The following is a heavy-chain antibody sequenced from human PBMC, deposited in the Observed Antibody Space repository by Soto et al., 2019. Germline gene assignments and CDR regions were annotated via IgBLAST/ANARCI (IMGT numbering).Heavy chain of an antibody. V-gene: IGHV4-34*01. CDR1: GGSFSGYY. Sequence: SETLSLTCAVYGGSFSGYYWSWIRQPPGKGLEWIGEINHSGSTNYNPSLKSRVTISVDTSKNQFSLKLSSVTAADTAVYYCARDGYGSGINWFDPWGQGTLVTVSS. J-gene: IGHJ5*02. CDR3: ARDGYGSGINWFDP. CDR2: INHSGST. D-gene: IGHD3-10*01.